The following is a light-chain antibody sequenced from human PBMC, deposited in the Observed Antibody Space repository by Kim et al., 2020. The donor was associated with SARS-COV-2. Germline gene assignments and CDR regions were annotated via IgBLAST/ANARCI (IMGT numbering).Light chain of an antibody. Sequence: DIQMTQSPSTLSASVGDRVTITCRASQSISNRLAWYQQKPGEAPELLIYAASTLERGVPSRFSGTVSGTEFTLTISSLQSDDLATYYCQQYSSYSTFGQGTKVDIK. CDR2: AAS. CDR1: QSISNR. J-gene: IGKJ1*01. CDR3: QQYSSYST. V-gene: IGKV1-5*01.